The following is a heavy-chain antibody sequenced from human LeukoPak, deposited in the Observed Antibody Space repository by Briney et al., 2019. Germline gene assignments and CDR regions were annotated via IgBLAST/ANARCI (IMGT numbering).Heavy chain of an antibody. J-gene: IGHJ4*02. D-gene: IGHD5-12*01. CDR2: IKQDGSEK. V-gene: IGHV3-7*01. CDR1: ESTFSSYW. CDR3: ARAGGYASSWAY. Sequence: GGSLNPSCPAPESTFSSYWMSWVRQAQGKGLEWVANIKQDGSEKNYVDSVKGRFTISRDNAKNSLELQMNSLRDEDTAVYYCARAGGYASSWAYWGQGTLVTVSS.